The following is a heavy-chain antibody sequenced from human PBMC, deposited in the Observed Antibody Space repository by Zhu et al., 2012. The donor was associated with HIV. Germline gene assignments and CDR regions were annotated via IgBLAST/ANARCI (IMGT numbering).Heavy chain of an antibody. Sequence: QVQLQQWGAGLLKPSEALSLTCAVSGGSLSNYCWSWIRQAPGRGLEWIGEITRTGSANYDPSLKNRVTMSLDTSKNQFSLKLTSVTAADTAVYYCARVGPFGPKYTFGYTRYYMDVWGKGTTVTVS. J-gene: IGHJ6*03. V-gene: IGHV4-34*02. CDR1: GGSLSNYC. CDR2: ITRTGSA. CDR3: ARVGPFGPKYTFGYTRYYMDV. D-gene: IGHD5-18*01.